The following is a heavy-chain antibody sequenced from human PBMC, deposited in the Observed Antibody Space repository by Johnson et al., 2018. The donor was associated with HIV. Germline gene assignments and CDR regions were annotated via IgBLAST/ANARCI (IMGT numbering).Heavy chain of an antibody. CDR2: IYSGGGT. J-gene: IGHJ3*02. Sequence: VQLVESGGGLVQPWGSLRLSCAGTGFTVSSNYMYWVRQSPGKGLECVSVIYSGGGTYYADSVTGRFTISSNNSKNTVYLHMNSLRPEDTAVYYWARDRSRHITMLRPDYGAFDIWGQGTMVTVSS. CDR3: ARDRSRHITMLRPDYGAFDI. CDR1: GFTVSSNY. D-gene: IGHD3-10*01. V-gene: IGHV3-66*02.